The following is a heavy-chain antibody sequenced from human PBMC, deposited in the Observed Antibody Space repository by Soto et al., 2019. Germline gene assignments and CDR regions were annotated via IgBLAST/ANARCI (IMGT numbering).Heavy chain of an antibody. CDR1: GGSISSSNW. Sequence: SETLSLTCAVSGGSISSSNWWSWVRQPPGKGLEWIGEIYHSGSTNYNPSLKSRVTISVDKSKNQFSLKLSSVTAADTAVYYCARARRGFDYGDYVLAYWGQGTLVTVSS. D-gene: IGHD4-17*01. J-gene: IGHJ4*02. CDR3: ARARRGFDYGDYVLAY. V-gene: IGHV4-4*02. CDR2: IYHSGST.